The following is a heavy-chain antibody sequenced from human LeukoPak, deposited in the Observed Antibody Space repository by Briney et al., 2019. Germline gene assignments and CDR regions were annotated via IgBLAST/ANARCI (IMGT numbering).Heavy chain of an antibody. CDR1: GFTFNNYF. J-gene: IGHJ6*02. CDR2: ISSSSSYI. V-gene: IGHV3-21*01. CDR3: ARYGSGSDNYFYYGMDV. Sequence: SGGSLRLSCAASGFTFNNYFMNWVRQAPGKGLEWVSSISSSSSYIYYADSVKGRFTISRDNAKNSLYLQMKSLRAEDTAVYYCARYGSGSDNYFYYGMDVWGQGTTVTVSS. D-gene: IGHD3-10*01.